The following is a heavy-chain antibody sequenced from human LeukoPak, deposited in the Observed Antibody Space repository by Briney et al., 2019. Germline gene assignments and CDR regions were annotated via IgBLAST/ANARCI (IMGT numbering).Heavy chain of an antibody. V-gene: IGHV4-59*01. CDR2: IYYSGST. Sequence: PSETLSLTCTVSGGSISSYYWSWIRQPPGKGLEWIGYIYYSGSTNYNPSLKSRVTISVDTSKNQFSLKLSSVAAADTAVYYCARGGNSSSWYNVLYYYYYMDVWGKGTTVTVSS. CDR3: ARGGNSSSWYNVLYYYYYMDV. D-gene: IGHD6-13*01. J-gene: IGHJ6*03. CDR1: GGSISSYY.